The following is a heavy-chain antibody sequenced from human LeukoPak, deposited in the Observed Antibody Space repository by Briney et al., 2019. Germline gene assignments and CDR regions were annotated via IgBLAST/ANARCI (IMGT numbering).Heavy chain of an antibody. CDR2: ISSSSSFI. Sequence: GGSLRLSCAASGFXFSSYNINWVRQAPGKGLEWVSSISSSSSFIYYADSLKGRFTISRDNAKNSLYLQMNSLRAEDTAVYYCARDSRYCSSTNCYHDYWGQGTLVTVSS. CDR1: GFXFSSYN. CDR3: ARDSRYCSSTNCYHDY. D-gene: IGHD2-2*01. V-gene: IGHV3-21*01. J-gene: IGHJ4*02.